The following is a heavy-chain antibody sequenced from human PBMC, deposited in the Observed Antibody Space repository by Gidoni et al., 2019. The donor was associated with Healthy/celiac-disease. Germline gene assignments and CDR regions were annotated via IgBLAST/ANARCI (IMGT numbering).Heavy chain of an antibody. CDR1: GFTVSSNY. CDR2: IYSGGST. V-gene: IGHV3-53*01. D-gene: IGHD2-21*02. CDR3: ATGFGLAYCGGDCYHGEFDY. J-gene: IGHJ4*02. Sequence: EVQLVESGGGLIQPGGSLRLSCAASGFTVSSNYMSWVRQAPGKGLEWVSVIYSGGSTYYADSVKGRFTISRDNSKNTLYLQMNSLRAEDTAVYYCATGFGLAYCGGDCYHGEFDYWGQGTLVTVSS.